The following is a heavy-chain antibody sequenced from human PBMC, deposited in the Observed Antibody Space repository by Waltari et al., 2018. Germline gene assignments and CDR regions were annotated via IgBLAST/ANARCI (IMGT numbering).Heavy chain of an antibody. Sequence: QVQLVQSGAEVKKPGSSVQVSCKASGGTFSSYAISWVQQAPGQGLEWMGGIIPIFGTANYAQKFQGRVTITTDESTSTAYMELSSLRSEDTAVYYCARGPRNWGSDFFDYWGQGTLVTVSS. J-gene: IGHJ4*02. CDR2: IIPIFGTA. V-gene: IGHV1-69*05. CDR1: GGTFSSYA. CDR3: ARGPRNWGSDFFDY. D-gene: IGHD7-27*01.